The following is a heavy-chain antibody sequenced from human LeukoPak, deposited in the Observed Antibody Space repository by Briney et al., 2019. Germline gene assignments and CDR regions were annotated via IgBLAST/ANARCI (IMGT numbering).Heavy chain of an antibody. CDR1: GGSVNGYY. J-gene: IGHJ4*02. D-gene: IGHD1-7*01. CDR3: ARDPPEDEWNSLDF. V-gene: IGHV4-59*02. CDR2: IHYSGLT. Sequence: SETLSLTCTVSGGSVNGYYWNWIRQAPGKGLEWIGFIHYSGLTVYSPSLQSRVSMSVDTSRNQFSLDLSSVTAADTALYYCARDPPEDEWNSLDFWGQGTLVTVSP.